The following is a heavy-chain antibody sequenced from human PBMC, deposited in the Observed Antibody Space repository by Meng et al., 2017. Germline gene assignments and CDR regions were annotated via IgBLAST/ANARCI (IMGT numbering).Heavy chain of an antibody. V-gene: IGHV3-9*01. J-gene: IGHJ4*02. CDR3: AKGGYSGYDSIFGDY. CDR2: ISWNSGSI. D-gene: IGHD5-12*01. CDR1: GFTFDDYA. Sequence: GGSLRLSCAASGFTFDDYAMHWVRQAPGKGLEWVSGISWNSGSIGYADSVKGRFTISRDNAKNSLYLQMNSLRAEDTALYYCAKGGYSGYDSIFGDYWGQGTLVTVSS.